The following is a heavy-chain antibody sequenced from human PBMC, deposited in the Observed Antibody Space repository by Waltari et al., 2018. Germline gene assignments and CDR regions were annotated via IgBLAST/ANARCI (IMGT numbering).Heavy chain of an antibody. V-gene: IGHV4-39*07. D-gene: IGHD2-2*01. Sequence: QLQLQESGPGLVKPSETPSLTCTVSGGSISSSSYYWGWIRQPPGKGLEWIGNIYYSGSTYYNPSLKSRVTISVDTSKNQFSLKLSSVTAADTAVYYCARIVVPAYYYYYMDVWGKGTTVTISS. CDR2: IYYSGST. CDR1: GGSISSSSYY. J-gene: IGHJ6*03. CDR3: ARIVVPAYYYYYMDV.